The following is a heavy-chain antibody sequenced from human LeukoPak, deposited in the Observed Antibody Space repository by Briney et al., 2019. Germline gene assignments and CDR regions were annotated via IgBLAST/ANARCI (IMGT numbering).Heavy chain of an antibody. CDR2: ISSSSSYI. CDR3: ARFIVTYGDY. V-gene: IGHV3-21*01. CDR1: GFTFSSYS. Sequence: GGSLRLSCAACGFTFSSYSMNWVRQAPGKGLEWVSSISSSSSYIYYADSVKGRFTISRDNAKNSLYLQMDSLRAEDTAVYYCARFIVTYGDYWGQGALVTVSS. J-gene: IGHJ4*02. D-gene: IGHD3-10*01.